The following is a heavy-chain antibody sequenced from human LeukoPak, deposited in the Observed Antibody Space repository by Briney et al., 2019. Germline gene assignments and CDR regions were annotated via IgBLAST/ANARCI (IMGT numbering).Heavy chain of an antibody. CDR1: GGSISSGGYY. D-gene: IGHD3-10*01. CDR2: IYYSGST. CDR3: ASRRFQYYYGSGTSDY. Sequence: TSQTLSLTCTVSGGSISSGGYYWSWIRQHPGKGLEWIGYIYYSGSTYYNPSLKSRVTISVDTSKNQFSLKLSSVTAADTAVYYCASRRFQYYYGSGTSDYWGQGTLVTVSS. V-gene: IGHV4-31*03. J-gene: IGHJ4*02.